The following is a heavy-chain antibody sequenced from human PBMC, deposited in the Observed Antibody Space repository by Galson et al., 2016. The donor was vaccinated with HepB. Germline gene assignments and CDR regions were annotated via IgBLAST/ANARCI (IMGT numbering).Heavy chain of an antibody. CDR1: GGSVNSGSYF. Sequence: SETLSLTCTVSGGSVNSGSYFWSWIRQPPGKGLEWIGHIYYSGSTDYNPSLKSRVTISVDRSKNKFSLKLTSVTAADTAVYYCARDTPASSGMDVWGQGTTVSVSS. V-gene: IGHV4-61*01. CDR2: IYYSGST. CDR3: ARDTPASSGMDV. J-gene: IGHJ6*02.